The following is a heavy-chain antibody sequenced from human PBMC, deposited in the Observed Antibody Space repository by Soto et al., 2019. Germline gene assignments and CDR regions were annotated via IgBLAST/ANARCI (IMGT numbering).Heavy chain of an antibody. V-gene: IGHV1-18*01. CDR2: ISAYNGNT. Sequence: ASVKVSCKASGYTFTSYGISWVRQAPGQGFEWMGWISAYNGNTNYAQKLQGRVTMTTDTSTSTAYMELRSLRAEDTAVYYCAKISRTSLRYFDRAPDAFDIWGQGTMVTVSS. CDR3: AKISRTSLRYFDRAPDAFDI. D-gene: IGHD3-9*01. CDR1: GYTFTSYG. J-gene: IGHJ3*02.